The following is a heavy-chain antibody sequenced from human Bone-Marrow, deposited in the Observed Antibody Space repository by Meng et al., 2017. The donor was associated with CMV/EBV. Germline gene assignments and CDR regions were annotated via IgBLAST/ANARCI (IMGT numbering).Heavy chain of an antibody. Sequence: ASVKVSCKASGYTFTGYYMHWVRQAPGQGLEWMGWINPNSGGTNYAQKFQGRVTMTRDTSISTAYMEVSRMRSDDTTVYYCAGQVETTDIVVVPAAYFNWFDHWGQGTLVTVSS. D-gene: IGHD2-2*01. CDR2: INPNSGGT. V-gene: IGHV1-2*02. CDR3: AGQVETTDIVVVPAAYFNWFDH. J-gene: IGHJ5*02. CDR1: GYTFTGYY.